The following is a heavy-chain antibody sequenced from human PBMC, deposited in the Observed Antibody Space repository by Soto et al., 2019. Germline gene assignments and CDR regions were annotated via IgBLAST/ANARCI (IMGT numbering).Heavy chain of an antibody. CDR2: IYYSGST. Sequence: QVQLQESGPGLVKPSQTLSLTCTVSGGSISSGDYYWSWIRQPPGKGLEWIGYIYYSGSTCYNPSLTNRVTISLDTAKIQFSQKLSSVTAADTAVYYCVRAGGDNWFDPWGQGTLGTVSS. CDR3: VRAGGDNWFDP. J-gene: IGHJ5*02. V-gene: IGHV4-30-4*01. D-gene: IGHD3-10*01. CDR1: GGSISSGDYY.